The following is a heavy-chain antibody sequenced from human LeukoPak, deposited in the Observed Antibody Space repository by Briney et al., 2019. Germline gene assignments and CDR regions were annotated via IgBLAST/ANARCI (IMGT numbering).Heavy chain of an antibody. J-gene: IGHJ4*02. CDR1: GFTFSSYS. Sequence: PGGSLRLSCAASGFTFSSYSMNWVRQAPGKGLEWVSSISSSSSYIYYADSVKGRFTISRDNDKNSLYLQMNSLRAEDTAVYYCAREDSQGLDIVVVPAAGSFDYWGQGTLVTVSS. D-gene: IGHD2-2*01. CDR3: AREDSQGLDIVVVPAAGSFDY. CDR2: ISSSSSYI. V-gene: IGHV3-21*01.